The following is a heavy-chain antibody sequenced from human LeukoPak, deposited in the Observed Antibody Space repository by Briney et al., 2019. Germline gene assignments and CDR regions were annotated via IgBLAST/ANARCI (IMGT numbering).Heavy chain of an antibody. CDR2: ISSNGGST. D-gene: IGHD2-15*01. V-gene: IGHV3-64*01. CDR3: ASDGVYCSGDSYYSVSAFDI. Sequence: GGSLRLSCAASGFTFSSYAMHWVRQAPGKGLEYVSAISSNGGSTYYANSVKGRFTISRDNSKNTLYLQMGSLRAEDMAVYYCASDGVYCSGDSYYSVSAFDIWGQGTMVTVSS. J-gene: IGHJ3*02. CDR1: GFTFSSYA.